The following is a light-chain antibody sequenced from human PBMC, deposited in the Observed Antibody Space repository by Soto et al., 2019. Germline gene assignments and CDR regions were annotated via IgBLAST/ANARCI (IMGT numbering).Light chain of an antibody. CDR3: QQSHSTPT. Sequence: EILLTQSPGTLSLSPGERATLSCRASQSVTSSYLAWYQQKPGQAPRLLIYGTSSRATDIPDRFSGSGSGTDFTLTISRLEPEDFAVYYCQQSHSTPTFGGGTKVEMK. V-gene: IGKV3-20*01. J-gene: IGKJ4*01. CDR2: GTS. CDR1: QSVTSSY.